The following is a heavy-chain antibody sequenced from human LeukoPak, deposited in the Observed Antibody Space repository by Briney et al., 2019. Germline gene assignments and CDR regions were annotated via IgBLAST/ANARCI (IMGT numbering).Heavy chain of an antibody. V-gene: IGHV1-18*01. J-gene: IGHJ5*02. Sequence: ASVKVSCKASGYTFTSYGISWVRQAPGQGLEWMGWISAYNGNTNYAQKLQGRVTMTTDTSTSTAYMELRSLRSDDTAVYYCARDFPGRDGYNYCRFDPWGQGTLVTVSS. CDR3: ARDFPGRDGYNYCRFDP. CDR1: GYTFTSYG. D-gene: IGHD5-24*01. CDR2: ISAYNGNT.